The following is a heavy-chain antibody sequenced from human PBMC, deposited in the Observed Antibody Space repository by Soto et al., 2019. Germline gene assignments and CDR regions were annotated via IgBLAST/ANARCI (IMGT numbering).Heavy chain of an antibody. CDR3: VKGRIAAAGYFDY. CDR1: GFTFSSYA. Sequence: PVGSLRLSCSASGFTFSSYAMHWVRQAPGKGLEYVSAISSNGGSTYYADSVKGRFTISRDNSKNTLYLQMSSLRAEDTAVYYCVKGRIAAAGYFDYWGQGTLVTVSS. V-gene: IGHV3-64D*08. CDR2: ISSNGGST. J-gene: IGHJ4*02. D-gene: IGHD6-13*01.